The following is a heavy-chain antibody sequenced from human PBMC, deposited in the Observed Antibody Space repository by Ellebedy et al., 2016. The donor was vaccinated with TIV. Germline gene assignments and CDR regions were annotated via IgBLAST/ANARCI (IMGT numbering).Heavy chain of an antibody. V-gene: IGHV3-7*03. Sequence: PGGSLRLSCAASGITFSQYWMNWVRQAPGKGLEWLANIIQDGTVPDYLDSLKGRFSISRDHAKNLLFLQMHSLRDDDTAMYYCSGGTGWIFDLWGRGTLVTVSS. CDR3: SGGTGWIFDL. CDR2: IIQDGTVP. J-gene: IGHJ2*01. D-gene: IGHD6-19*01. CDR1: GITFSQYW.